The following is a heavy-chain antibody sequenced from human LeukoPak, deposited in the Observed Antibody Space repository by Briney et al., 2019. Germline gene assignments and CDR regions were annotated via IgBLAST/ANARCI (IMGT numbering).Heavy chain of an antibody. V-gene: IGHV3-23*01. CDR2: ISGSGGST. CDR3: AKDWAVPAAQYIDAFDI. J-gene: IGHJ3*02. CDR1: GFTFSSYA. Sequence: GGSLRLSCAASGFTFSSYAMSWVRQAPGKGLEWVSAISGSGGSTYYADSVKGRFTISRDNSKNTLYLQMNSLRAEDTAVYYCAKDWAVPAAQYIDAFDIWAKGQWSPSLQ. D-gene: IGHD2-2*01.